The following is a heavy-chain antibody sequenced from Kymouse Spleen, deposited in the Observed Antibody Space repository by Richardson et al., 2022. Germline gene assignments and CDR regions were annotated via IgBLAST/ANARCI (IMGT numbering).Heavy chain of an antibody. V-gene: IGHV3-21*03. Sequence: EVQLVESGGGLVKPGGSLRLSCAASGFTFSSYSMNWVRQAPGKGLEWVSSISSSSSYIYYADSVKGRFTISRDNAKNSLYLQMNSLRAEDTAVYYCARDHDFWSGYYNYYYYYGMDVWGQGTTVTVSS. D-gene: IGHD3-3*01. CDR2: ISSSSSYI. J-gene: IGHJ6*02. CDR1: GFTFSSYS. CDR3: ARDHDFWSGYYNYYYYYGMDV.